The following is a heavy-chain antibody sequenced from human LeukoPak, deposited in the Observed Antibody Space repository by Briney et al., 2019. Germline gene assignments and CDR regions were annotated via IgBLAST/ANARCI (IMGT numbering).Heavy chain of an antibody. J-gene: IGHJ4*02. CDR2: ISSSSNSI. CDR3: ARDSSGWYGGYFDY. V-gene: IGHV3-21*01. CDR1: GFTFTSYD. Sequence: GGSLRLSCAASGFTFTSYDMDWVRQAPGKGLEWVSSISSSSNSIYYADSVKGRFTISRDNAKNSLYLQMNSLRAEDTAVYYCARDSSGWYGGYFDYWGQGTLVTVSS. D-gene: IGHD6-19*01.